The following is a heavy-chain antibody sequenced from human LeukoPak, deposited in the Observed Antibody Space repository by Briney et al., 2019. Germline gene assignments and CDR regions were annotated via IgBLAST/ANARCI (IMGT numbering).Heavy chain of an antibody. CDR3: ARMSLSLRFLEWLPHYFDY. J-gene: IGHJ4*02. Sequence: SETLSLTCTVSGGSISSGGYYWSWLRQHPGKGLEWIGYIYYSGSTYYNPSLKSRVTISVDTSKNQFSLKLSSVTAADTAVYYCARMSLSLRFLEWLPHYFDYWGQGTLVTVSS. D-gene: IGHD3-3*01. CDR2: IYYSGST. V-gene: IGHV4-31*03. CDR1: GGSISSGGYY.